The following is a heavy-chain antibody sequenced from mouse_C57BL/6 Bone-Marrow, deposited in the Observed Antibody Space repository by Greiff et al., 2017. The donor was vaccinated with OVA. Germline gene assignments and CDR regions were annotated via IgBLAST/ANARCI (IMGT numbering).Heavy chain of an antibody. D-gene: IGHD2-2*01. CDR1: GYTFTSYW. J-gene: IGHJ3*01. V-gene: IGHV1-64*01. CDR2: IHPKSGST. CDR3: ARGDYGYDGAY. Sequence: QVQLQQPGAELVKPGASVKLSCKASGYTFTSYWMHWVKQRPGQGLEWIGMIHPKSGSTNYNEKFKSKATLTVDKSSSTAYMQLSSLTSEDSAVYYCARGDYGYDGAYWGQGTLVTVSA.